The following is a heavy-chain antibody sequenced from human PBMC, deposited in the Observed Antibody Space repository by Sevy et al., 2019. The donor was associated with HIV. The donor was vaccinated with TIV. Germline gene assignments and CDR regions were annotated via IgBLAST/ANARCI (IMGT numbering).Heavy chain of an antibody. J-gene: IGHJ4*02. Sequence: GGSLRLSCEASGFTFSSYGIHWVRQAPGKGLEWVAVISYDGSKEYYGDSVKGRFTISRDNSKNTVSLQMNSLRAEDTAVYYCAKDIIQRGYSYDRSGYFGFDYWGQGTLVTVSS. V-gene: IGHV3-30*18. CDR3: AKDIIQRGYSYDRSGYFGFDY. CDR2: ISYDGSKE. CDR1: GFTFSSYG. D-gene: IGHD3-22*01.